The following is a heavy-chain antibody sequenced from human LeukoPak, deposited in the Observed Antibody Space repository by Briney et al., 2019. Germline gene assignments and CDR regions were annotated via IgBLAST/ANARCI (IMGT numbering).Heavy chain of an antibody. Sequence: PGGSLRLSCAASGFTFSNYAMSWVRQAPGKGLEWVSAISGSGGSTYYADSVKGRFTISRDNSKNTLYLQMNSLRAEDTAVYYCAKDRVISSSSEGNWFDPWGQGTLVTVSS. CDR1: GFTFSNYA. J-gene: IGHJ5*02. D-gene: IGHD6-6*01. V-gene: IGHV3-23*01. CDR3: AKDRVISSSSEGNWFDP. CDR2: ISGSGGST.